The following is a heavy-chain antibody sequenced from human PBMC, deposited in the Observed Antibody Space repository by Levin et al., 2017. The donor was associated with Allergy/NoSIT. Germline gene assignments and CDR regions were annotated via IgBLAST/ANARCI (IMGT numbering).Heavy chain of an antibody. D-gene: IGHD2-15*01. Sequence: GGSLRLSCAASGFTFSSYSMNWVRQAPGKGLEWVSYISSSSSTIYYADSVKGRFTISRDNAKNSLYLQMNSLRDEDTAVYYCARDRCSGGSCYSGQNPVGMGYDYYMDVWGKGTTVTVSS. CDR2: ISSSSSTI. CDR3: ARDRCSGGSCYSGQNPVGMGYDYYMDV. CDR1: GFTFSSYS. V-gene: IGHV3-48*02. J-gene: IGHJ6*03.